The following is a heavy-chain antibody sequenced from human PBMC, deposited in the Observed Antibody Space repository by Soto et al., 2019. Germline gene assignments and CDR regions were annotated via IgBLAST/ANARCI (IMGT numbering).Heavy chain of an antibody. J-gene: IGHJ4*02. CDR1: GGSISSYY. CDR2: IYYSGST. CDR3: ARSDGRY. Sequence: QVQLQESGPGLVKPSETLSLTCTVSGGSISSYYWSWIRQPPGKGLEWIGYIYYSGSTNYNPSLRMRLTISVDTSKTQFSLQLSSVTAADTAVYYCARSDGRYWGQGTLVTVSS. V-gene: IGHV4-59*01.